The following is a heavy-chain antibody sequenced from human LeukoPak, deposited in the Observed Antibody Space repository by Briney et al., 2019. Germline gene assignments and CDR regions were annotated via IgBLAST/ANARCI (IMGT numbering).Heavy chain of an antibody. V-gene: IGHV1-69*05. J-gene: IGHJ4*02. CDR3: TRGAIRYCTRGTCYLFNY. CDR2: IVPISGTA. Sequence: ASVKVSCKASGGTFSSYAINWVRQAPGQGLEWMGGIVPISGTANYAQRFQGRVTITTDESTSTAHMELSNLMSADTAVYFCTRGAIRYCTRGTCYLFNYWGQGTLVTVSS. CDR1: GGTFSSYA. D-gene: IGHD2-15*01.